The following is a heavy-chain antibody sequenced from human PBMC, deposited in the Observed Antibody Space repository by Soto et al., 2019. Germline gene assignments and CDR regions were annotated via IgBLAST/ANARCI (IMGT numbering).Heavy chain of an antibody. D-gene: IGHD5-12*01. CDR2: IYYSGST. J-gene: IGHJ6*02. CDR3: ARDWARYSGYDYYYGMDV. CDR1: GGSISSGDYY. Sequence: LCGGSISSGDYYWSWIRQPPGKGLEWIGYIYYSGSTYYNPSLKSRVTISVDTSKNQFSLKLSSVTAADTAVYYCARDWARYSGYDYYYGMDVWGQGTTVTVSS. V-gene: IGHV4-30-4*01.